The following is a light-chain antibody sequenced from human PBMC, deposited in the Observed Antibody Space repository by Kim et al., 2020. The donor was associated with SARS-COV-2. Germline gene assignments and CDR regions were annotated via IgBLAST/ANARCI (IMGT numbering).Light chain of an antibody. V-gene: IGKV3-11*01. J-gene: IGKJ5*01. CDR1: QSVSSS. CDR2: DTS. Sequence: EIVLTQSPATLSLSPGERATLSCRASQSVSSSLAWYQQKPGRAPRLLIYDTSNRATGVPARFSGSGSATDFTLTISSLEAEDFAVYYCQQRFRWPITFGQGTRLEIK. CDR3: QQRFRWPIT.